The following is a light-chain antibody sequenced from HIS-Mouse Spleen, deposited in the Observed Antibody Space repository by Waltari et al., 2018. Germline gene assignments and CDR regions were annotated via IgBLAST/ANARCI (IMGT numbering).Light chain of an antibody. J-gene: IGKJ1*01. V-gene: IGKV1-9*01. CDR1: QGISSY. Sequence: DIQLTQSPSFLSASVGDRVTITCRASQGISSYLAWYQQKPGKAPKLLIYAASTLQSGVPSKFRGSGSGTEFTLTISRLQAEDFANYYCQQLNSYPPTFGQGTKVEIK. CDR3: QQLNSYPPT. CDR2: AAS.